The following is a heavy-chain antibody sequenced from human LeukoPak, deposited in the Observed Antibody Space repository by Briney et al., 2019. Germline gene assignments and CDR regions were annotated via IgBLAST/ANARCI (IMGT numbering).Heavy chain of an antibody. J-gene: IGHJ6*03. Sequence: GGFLRLSCAGSGFPFSSYAMGWVRQAPGKGLEWVSGIRGSGGSTEYADSVKGRFTISRDNTKNTLFLQMNSLTVEDTAVYYCTRAGRLGYSSAWVASPRIYHYKDAWGKGTTVIVSS. CDR2: IRGSGGST. D-gene: IGHD6-19*01. V-gene: IGHV3-23*01. CDR3: TRAGRLGYSSAWVASPRIYHYKDA. CDR1: GFPFSSYA.